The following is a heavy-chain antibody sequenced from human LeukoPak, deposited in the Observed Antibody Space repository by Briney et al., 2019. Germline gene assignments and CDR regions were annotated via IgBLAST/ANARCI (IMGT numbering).Heavy chain of an antibody. V-gene: IGHV4-59*01. J-gene: IGHJ1*01. CDR3: ASEVVTSIEYFQH. CDR2: IYYSGST. Sequence: SETLSLTCTVSGASITSYYWGWIRQPPGKALEWIGYIYYSGSTNYNPSLKSRVTISVDTSKNQFSLKLRSVTAADTAVYYCASEVVTSIEYFQHWGQGTLVTVSS. D-gene: IGHD2-21*02. CDR1: GASITSYY.